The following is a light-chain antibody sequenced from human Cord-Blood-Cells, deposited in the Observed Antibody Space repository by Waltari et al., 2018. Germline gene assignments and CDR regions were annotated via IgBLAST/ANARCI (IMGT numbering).Light chain of an antibody. CDR2: GAS. CDR3: QQYGSSPWT. V-gene: IGKV3-20*01. CDR1: QSVSSSY. Sequence: EIVLTQSPGTLSLSPGERATLSCRASQSVSSSYLAWYQQKPGQAPRLLIYGASSRATGSPDRFSGSGSGTDFTLTISRLEAEDFAVYYCQQYGSSPWTFGQGTKVEIK. J-gene: IGKJ1*01.